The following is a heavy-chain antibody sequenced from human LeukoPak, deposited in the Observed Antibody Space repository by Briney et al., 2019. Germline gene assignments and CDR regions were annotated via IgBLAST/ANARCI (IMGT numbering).Heavy chain of an antibody. Sequence: SGGSLRLSCAASGFTFSNYWMTWVRQAPGKGLEWVANIKEDGSEKYYVDSEKGRFTISRDNAKSSLYLQMNNLRAEDTAVYYCARESRRGIQPSTSFDYWGQGTLVTVSS. CDR2: IKEDGSEK. CDR1: GFTFSNYW. CDR3: ARESRRGIQPSTSFDY. J-gene: IGHJ4*02. D-gene: IGHD5-18*01. V-gene: IGHV3-7*01.